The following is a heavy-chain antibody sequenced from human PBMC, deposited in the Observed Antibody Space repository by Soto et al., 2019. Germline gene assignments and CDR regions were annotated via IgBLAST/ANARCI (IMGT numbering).Heavy chain of an antibody. V-gene: IGHV1-3*01. CDR3: VRRHVSATGIDWFDP. CDR1: GYTFTSYG. D-gene: IGHD6-13*01. CDR2: INAANGDT. J-gene: IGHJ5*02. Sequence: QVQLVQPGTEVKKPGASVKVSCKASGYTFTSYGIHWVRQAPGQRLEWMGWINAANGDTKYSPKFQGRVTITRDTSASTAYMELSSLRSEDTAVYYCVRRHVSATGIDWFDPWGQGTLVTVSS.